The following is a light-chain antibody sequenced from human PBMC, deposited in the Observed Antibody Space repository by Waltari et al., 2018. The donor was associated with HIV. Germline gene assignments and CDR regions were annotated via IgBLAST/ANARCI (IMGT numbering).Light chain of an antibody. CDR3: GTWDSSLTAVV. J-gene: IGLJ2*01. V-gene: IGLV1-51*01. Sequence: QSVLTQPPSVSAAPGQKVTISCSGSSSNIGDNDVSWYQQLPGTAPKLLIYDNSKRPSGIPDRLSGSKSGTSATLAINRLQTGDEADYYCGTWDSSLTAVVFGGGTKLTVL. CDR2: DNS. CDR1: SSNIGDND.